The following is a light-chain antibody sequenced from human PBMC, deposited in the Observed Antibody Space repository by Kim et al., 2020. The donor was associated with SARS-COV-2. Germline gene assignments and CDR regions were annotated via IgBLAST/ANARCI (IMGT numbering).Light chain of an antibody. CDR2: KAA. V-gene: IGLV3-9*01. Sequence: SVALGQTARITCGGNNIGSKNVYWYQQKPGQAPVLVIYKAANRPSGIPERFSGSNSGNTATLTISVPQAGDEADYYCQVWDSNTVVFGGGTQLTVL. J-gene: IGLJ2*01. CDR3: QVWDSNTVV. CDR1: NIGSKN.